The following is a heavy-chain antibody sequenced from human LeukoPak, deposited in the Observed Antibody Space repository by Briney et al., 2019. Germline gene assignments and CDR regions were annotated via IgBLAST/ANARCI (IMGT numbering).Heavy chain of an antibody. J-gene: IGHJ4*02. CDR1: GFIVSNNY. D-gene: IGHD3-22*01. CDR3: ARGCYYERSGYCPFDY. CDR2: IYSGGVT. Sequence: GGSLRLSCAASGFIVSNNYMNWVRQAPGKGLEWVSIIYSGGVTFYADSVKGRFTISRDNSKNTLYLQTNSLRADDTAVYYCARGCYYERSGYCPFDYWGPGTLVTVSS. V-gene: IGHV3-53*01.